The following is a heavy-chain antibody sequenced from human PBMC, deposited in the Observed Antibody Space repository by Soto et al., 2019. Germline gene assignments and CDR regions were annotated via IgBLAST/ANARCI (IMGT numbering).Heavy chain of an antibody. CDR1: GAALNSGNYY. CDR3: ARLRIATNNYKWFDP. Sequence: KPSETLSLTCSVSGAALNSGNYYWSWIRQVPGKGLEWIGHIYVTGAVDCNPSLRDRITISQDASERQFSLNLRLVTAADTAVYYCARLRIATNNYKWFDPWGQGTLVTVSS. D-gene: IGHD2-21*01. CDR2: IYVTGAV. J-gene: IGHJ5*02. V-gene: IGHV4-31*03.